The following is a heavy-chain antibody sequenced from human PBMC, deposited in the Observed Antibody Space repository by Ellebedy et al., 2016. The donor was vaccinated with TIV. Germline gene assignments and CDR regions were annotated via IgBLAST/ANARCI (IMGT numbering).Heavy chain of an antibody. CDR1: GFTFGGYP. J-gene: IGHJ4*02. CDR3: ARSKDGYSYDDY. V-gene: IGHV3-64*01. CDR2: INSDGDNT. D-gene: IGHD5-18*01. Sequence: GESLKISCAASGFTFGGYPMHWVRQAPGKGLEYVSAINSDGDNTYYANSVKGRFITSRDNSKNTLYLQMGSLRAEDMAVYYCARSKDGYSYDDYWGRGTLVTVSS.